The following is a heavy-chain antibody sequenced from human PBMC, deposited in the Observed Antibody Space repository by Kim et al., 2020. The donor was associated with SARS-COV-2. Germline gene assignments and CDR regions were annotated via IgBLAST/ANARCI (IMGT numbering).Heavy chain of an antibody. J-gene: IGHJ4*02. V-gene: IGHV1-69*13. CDR3: ARVSNPIYSGSYDIDY. Sequence: SVKVSCKASGGTFSSYAISWVRQAPGQGLEWMGGIIPIFGTANYAQKFQGRVTITADESTSTAYMELSSLRSEDTAVYYCARVSNPIYSGSYDIDYWGQGTLVTVSS. CDR2: IIPIFGTA. D-gene: IGHD1-26*01. CDR1: GGTFSSYA.